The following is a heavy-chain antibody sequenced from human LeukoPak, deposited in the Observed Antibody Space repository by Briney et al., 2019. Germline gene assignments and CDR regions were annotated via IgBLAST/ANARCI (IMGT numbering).Heavy chain of an antibody. CDR2: IFYSGRT. Sequence: PSETLSLTCTVSGGSISSSTYYWGWIRQPPGKGLEWIGSIFYSGRTYYNPSLKSRVTMSVDTSKNQFSLKLSSVTAADTAVYYCARGPRSWQYQLKSYFDYWGQGTLVTVSS. CDR3: ARGPRSWQYQLKSYFDY. J-gene: IGHJ4*02. V-gene: IGHV4-39*07. CDR1: GGSISSSTYY. D-gene: IGHD2-2*01.